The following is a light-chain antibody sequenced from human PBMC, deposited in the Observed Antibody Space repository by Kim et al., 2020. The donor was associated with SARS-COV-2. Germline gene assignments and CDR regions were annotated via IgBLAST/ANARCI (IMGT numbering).Light chain of an antibody. CDR3: QQYGSSWT. V-gene: IGKV3-20*01. CDR1: QSVYSNY. J-gene: IGKJ1*01. Sequence: EIVLTQSPGTLSLSPGERATLSCRASQSVYSNYLAWYLQKPGQAPRLLIYGASSRATGIPDRFSGSGSGTDFTLTINRLQPDDFAVYYCQQYGSSWTFVQGTKVDIK. CDR2: GAS.